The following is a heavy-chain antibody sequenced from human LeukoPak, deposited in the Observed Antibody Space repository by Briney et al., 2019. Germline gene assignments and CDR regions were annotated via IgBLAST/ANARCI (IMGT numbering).Heavy chain of an antibody. V-gene: IGHV1-69*05. CDR1: GYTFTSYG. D-gene: IGHD5-24*01. CDR2: IIPIFGTA. J-gene: IGHJ4*02. CDR3: ASGLRWLQFLY. Sequence: ASVKVSCKASGYTFTSYGVSWVRQAPGQGLEWMGGIIPIFGTANYAQKFQGRVTVTTDESTSTAYMELSSLRSEDTAVYYCASGLRWLQFLYWGQGTLVTVSS.